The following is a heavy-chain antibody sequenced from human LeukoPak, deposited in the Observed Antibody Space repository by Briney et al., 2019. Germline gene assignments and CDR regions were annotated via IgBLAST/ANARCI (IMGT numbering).Heavy chain of an antibody. CDR2: IASDGSST. Sequence: GGSLRLSCAASGFTFSSYWMNWVRQAPGKGLVWVSRIASDGSSTTYADSVKGRFTISRDNSKNTLYVQMNSLRAEDTAVYYCAKGGRGNYGFDYWGQGTLVTVSS. CDR3: AKGGRGNYGFDY. D-gene: IGHD3-10*01. V-gene: IGHV3-74*01. CDR1: GFTFSSYW. J-gene: IGHJ4*02.